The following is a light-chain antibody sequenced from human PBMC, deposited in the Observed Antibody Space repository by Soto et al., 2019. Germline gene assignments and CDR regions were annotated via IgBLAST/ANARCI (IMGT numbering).Light chain of an antibody. CDR2: DVS. CDR3: SSYRRGSTLVV. V-gene: IGLV2-14*03. Sequence: QSALTQPASVSGSPGQSITISCTGTSSDVGGYNYFSWYQQHPGKAPKLLIYDVSDRPSGVSNRFSGSKSANTASLTISGLRAEDEADYYCSSYRRGSTLVVFGGGTKLTVL. J-gene: IGLJ3*02. CDR1: SSDVGGYNY.